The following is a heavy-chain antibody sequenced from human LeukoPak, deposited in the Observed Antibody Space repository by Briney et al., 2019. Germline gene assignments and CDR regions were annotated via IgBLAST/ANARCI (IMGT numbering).Heavy chain of an antibody. V-gene: IGHV4-4*07. J-gene: IGHJ6*03. CDR2: IYTSGST. D-gene: IGHD2-2*01. CDR1: GGSISSYY. CDR3: ARDGCSSTSCYAYYYYYMDV. Sequence: PSETLSLTCTVSGGSISSYYWSWIRQPAGKGLEWIGRIYTSGSTNYNPSLESRVTMSVDTSKNQFSLKLSSVTAADTAVYYCARDGCSSTSCYAYYYYYMDVWGKGTTVTVSS.